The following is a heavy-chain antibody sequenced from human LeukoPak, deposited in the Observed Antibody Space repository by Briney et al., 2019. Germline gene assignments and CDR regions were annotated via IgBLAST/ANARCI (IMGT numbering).Heavy chain of an antibody. CDR2: INHSGST. V-gene: IGHV4-34*01. Sequence: SETLSLTCAVSGGSFSGQYWTWIRQFPGKGLEWIGEINHSGSTNYNPSLKSRVTMSKDTSKNHFSLRLSSVTAADTAIYYCARDLYSRICYDWGQGSLVTVSS. CDR3: ARDLYSRICYD. J-gene: IGHJ4*02. D-gene: IGHD2-15*01. CDR1: GGSFSGQY.